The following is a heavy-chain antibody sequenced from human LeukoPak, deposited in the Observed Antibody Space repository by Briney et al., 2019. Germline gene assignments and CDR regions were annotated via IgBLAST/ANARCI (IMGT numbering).Heavy chain of an antibody. CDR1: GFTFSSYA. J-gene: IGHJ3*02. D-gene: IGHD5-24*01. CDR3: AKDLVGSSGWLQFASRGDAFDI. Sequence: GGSLRLSCAASGFTFSSYAMSWVRQAPGKGLEWVSAISGSGGSTYYADSVKGRFTISRDNSKNTLYLQMNRLRAEDTAVYYCAKDLVGSSGWLQFASRGDAFDIWGQGTMVTVSS. V-gene: IGHV3-23*01. CDR2: ISGSGGST.